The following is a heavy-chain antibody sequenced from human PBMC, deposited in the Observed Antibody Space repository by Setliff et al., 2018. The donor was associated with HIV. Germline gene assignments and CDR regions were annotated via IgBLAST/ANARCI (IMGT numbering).Heavy chain of an antibody. V-gene: IGHV1-69*10. CDR1: GGTLSSYP. Sequence: ASVKVSCKASGGTLSSYPISWVRQAPGQGLEWMGGIIPMLGVANYAQKFQGRVTITADESTSTTYMDLSSLRSEDTAVYYCARVHRGYYDSSGYLGFDPWGQGTLVTVSS. CDR3: ARVHRGYYDSSGYLGFDP. CDR2: IIPMLGVA. D-gene: IGHD3-22*01. J-gene: IGHJ5*02.